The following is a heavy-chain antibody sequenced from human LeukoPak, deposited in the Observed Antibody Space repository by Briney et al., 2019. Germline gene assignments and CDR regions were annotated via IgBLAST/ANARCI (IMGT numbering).Heavy chain of an antibody. D-gene: IGHD3-3*01. J-gene: IGHJ4*02. Sequence: GGSLRLSCAASGFTFSSYGMSWVRQAPGKGLEWVGRIKSKTSGGTTDYAAPVKGRFTISRDDSKNTLYLEMNSLKTEDTAVYYCATDDPPNYTSALYDFFDYWGQGTLVTVSS. V-gene: IGHV3-15*01. CDR3: ATDDPPNYTSALYDFFDY. CDR1: GFTFSSYG. CDR2: IKSKTSGGTT.